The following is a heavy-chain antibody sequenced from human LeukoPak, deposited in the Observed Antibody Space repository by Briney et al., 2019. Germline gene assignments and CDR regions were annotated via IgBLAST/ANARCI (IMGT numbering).Heavy chain of an antibody. CDR3: ARGNPYYYDSSGYCNYFDY. D-gene: IGHD3-22*01. J-gene: IGHJ4*02. CDR1: GGSFSGYY. V-gene: IGHV4-34*01. CDR2: INHSGST. Sequence: SETLSLTCAVYGGSFSGYYWSWIRQPPGKGLEWIGEINHSGSTNYNPSLKSRVTISVDTSKNQFPLKLSSVTAADTAVYYCARGNPYYYDSSGYCNYFDYWGQGTLVTVSS.